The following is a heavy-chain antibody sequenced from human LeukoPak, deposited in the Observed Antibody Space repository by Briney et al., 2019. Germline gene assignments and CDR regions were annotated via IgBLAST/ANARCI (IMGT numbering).Heavy chain of an antibody. CDR3: ARRGGRYYESSGYYYRRDFDY. Sequence: PSETLSLTCSVSGGSFSSNYWSWIRQPPGKGLEWIGEINHSGSTNYNPSLKSRVTISVDTSKNQFSLKLSSVTAADTAVYYCARRGGRYYESSGYYYRRDFDYWGQGSLVTVSS. CDR2: INHSGST. J-gene: IGHJ4*02. D-gene: IGHD3-22*01. CDR1: GGSFSSNY. V-gene: IGHV4-34*01.